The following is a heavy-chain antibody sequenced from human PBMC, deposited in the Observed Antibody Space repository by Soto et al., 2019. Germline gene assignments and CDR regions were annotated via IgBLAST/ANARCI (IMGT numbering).Heavy chain of an antibody. V-gene: IGHV4-61*01. J-gene: IGHJ5*02. CDR1: GGSISSGCYY. CDR3: ARDVRGVINWFDP. CDR2: IYYSGST. Sequence: PSETLSLTCTVSGGSISSGCYYWSWIRQHPGKGLEWIGYIYYSGSTNYNPSLKSRVTISVDTSKNQFSLKLSSVTAADTAVYYCARDVRGVINWFDPWGQGTLVTVSS. D-gene: IGHD3-10*02.